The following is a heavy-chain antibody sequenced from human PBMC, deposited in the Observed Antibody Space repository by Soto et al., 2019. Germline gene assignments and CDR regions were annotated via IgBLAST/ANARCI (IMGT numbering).Heavy chain of an antibody. CDR1: GFMFSAYA. J-gene: IGHJ4*01. D-gene: IGHD6-19*01. Sequence: GGSLRLSCAASGFMFSAYAMLWVRQAPGKGLEWVAAISYDGTNKYYADSIKGRFTISRDNSANTLFLQVNSLRREDTAMYYCARAPSPYTSGWYGIDFWAHGTLVTVSS. V-gene: IGHV3-30*04. CDR2: ISYDGTNK. CDR3: ARAPSPYTSGWYGIDF.